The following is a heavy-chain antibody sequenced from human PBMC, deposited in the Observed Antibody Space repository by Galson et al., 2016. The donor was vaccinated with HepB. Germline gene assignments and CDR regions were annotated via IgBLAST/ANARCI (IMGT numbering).Heavy chain of an antibody. CDR1: GYNLADYF. Sequence: SVKVSCKATGYNLADYFMHWVRQAPGQGLEWMGIIHLTENSAYYLQKFQDRVTMTRETSTSTVYMELRSLGSEDTAIYYRVRAGVGKLAQDFEYWGQGTPVTVSS. V-gene: IGHV1-46*01. CDR2: IHLTENSA. CDR3: VRAGVGKLAQDFEY. J-gene: IGHJ4*02. D-gene: IGHD1-1*01.